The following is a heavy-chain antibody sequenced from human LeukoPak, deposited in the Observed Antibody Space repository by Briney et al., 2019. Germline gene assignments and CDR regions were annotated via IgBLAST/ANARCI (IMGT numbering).Heavy chain of an antibody. D-gene: IGHD6-19*01. CDR2: INNARST. CDR1: GFTFSNYW. J-gene: IGHJ5*02. Sequence: GGSLRLSCAASGFTFSNYWVHWVRQAPGKGLVWVSRINNARSTSYADSVKGRFTISRDNAKNTLYLQMNSLRAEDTAVYYCARGADTGYSSDSWGQGTLVTVSS. V-gene: IGHV3-74*01. CDR3: ARGADTGYSSDS.